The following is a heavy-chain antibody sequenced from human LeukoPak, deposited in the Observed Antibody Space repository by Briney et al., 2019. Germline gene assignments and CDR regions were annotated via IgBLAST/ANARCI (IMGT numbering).Heavy chain of an antibody. CDR2: INRDGSST. CDR3: ARRSNYYVASGYAWGMDV. Sequence: GGSLRLSCAASGFSFSSYWMQWVRQAPGKGLVWVSRINRDGSSTSYADSVKGRFTISRDNAKNTLYLQMNSLRAEDTAIYYCARRSNYYVASGYAWGMDVWGQGTAVTVSS. D-gene: IGHD3-16*01. J-gene: IGHJ6*02. CDR1: GFSFSSYW. V-gene: IGHV3-74*01.